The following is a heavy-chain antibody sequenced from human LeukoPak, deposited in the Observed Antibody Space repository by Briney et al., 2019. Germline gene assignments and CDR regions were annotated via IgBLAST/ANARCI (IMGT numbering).Heavy chain of an antibody. CDR1: GFTFSTYN. D-gene: IGHD3-3*01. Sequence: GGSLRLSCAASGFTFSTYNMDWVREAPGKGLEWISYISTSSATLYYADSVKGRFTISRDNAKNSLYLQMNSLRDEDTAVYYCARDSGVDAHIDYWGQGALVTVSA. V-gene: IGHV3-48*02. J-gene: IGHJ4*02. CDR2: ISTSSATL. CDR3: ARDSGVDAHIDY.